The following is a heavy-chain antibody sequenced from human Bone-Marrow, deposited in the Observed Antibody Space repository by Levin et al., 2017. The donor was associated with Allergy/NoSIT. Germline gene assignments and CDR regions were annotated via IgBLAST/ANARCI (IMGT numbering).Heavy chain of an antibody. Sequence: GESLKISCAASGFTFGGFAMGWVRQAPGKGLEWVSSITGSGVSAYYADSMKGRLTISRDNSKKKLFLHMVCLRAEDTAVYYCAKFERFLEWFQYGMDVWGQGTTVTVSS. CDR2: ITGSGVSA. V-gene: IGHV3-23*01. CDR3: AKFERFLEWFQYGMDV. J-gene: IGHJ6*02. CDR1: GFTFGGFA. D-gene: IGHD3-3*01.